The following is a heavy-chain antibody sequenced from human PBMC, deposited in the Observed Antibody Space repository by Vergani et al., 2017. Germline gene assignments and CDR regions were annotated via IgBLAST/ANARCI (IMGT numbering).Heavy chain of an antibody. Sequence: QVQLVEYGGGVVQPGGSLRLSCVASGFSVSNSGMHWVRQTPGKGLEWVAFIQYDGSDIFYADFVEGRFTISRDNSKNSLYLQMRSLRFDDTAVYYCANEGSANRIRGWLDHWGQGALVTVSS. V-gene: IGHV3-30*02. CDR2: IQYDGSDI. CDR1: GFSVSNSG. CDR3: ANEGSANRIRGWLDH. D-gene: IGHD3-10*01. J-gene: IGHJ4*02.